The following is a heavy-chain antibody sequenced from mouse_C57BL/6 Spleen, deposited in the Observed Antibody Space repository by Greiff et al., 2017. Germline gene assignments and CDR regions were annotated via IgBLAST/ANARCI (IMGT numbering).Heavy chain of an antibody. CDR3: ARDQTDSNPLAY. D-gene: IGHD2-5*01. CDR1: GYSITSGYY. CDR2: ISYDGSN. V-gene: IGHV3-6*01. Sequence: EVKLQESGPGLVKPSQSLSLTCSVTGYSITSGYYWNWIRQFPGNKLEWMGYISYDGSNNYNPSLKNRISITRDTSKNQFFLKLNSVTTEDTATYYCARDQTDSNPLAYWGQGTLVTVSA. J-gene: IGHJ3*01.